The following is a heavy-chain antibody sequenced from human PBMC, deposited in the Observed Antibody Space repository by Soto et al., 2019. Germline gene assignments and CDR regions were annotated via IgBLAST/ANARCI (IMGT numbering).Heavy chain of an antibody. CDR1: GGSISSSSYY. CDR2: SYYSGST. V-gene: IGHV4-39*01. D-gene: IGHD6-6*01. Sequence: QLQLQESGPGLVKPSETLSLTCTVSGGSISSSSYYWGWIRQPPGKGLEWIGSSYYSGSTYYNPSLKSRVTISVDTSKNQFSLKLSSVTAADTAVYYCARPIAARKGWFDPWGQGTLVTVSS. CDR3: ARPIAARKGWFDP. J-gene: IGHJ5*02.